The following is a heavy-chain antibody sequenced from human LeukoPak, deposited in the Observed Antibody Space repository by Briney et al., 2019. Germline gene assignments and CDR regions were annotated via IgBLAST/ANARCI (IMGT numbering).Heavy chain of an antibody. CDR2: INHSGST. D-gene: IGHD6-19*01. J-gene: IGHJ4*02. CDR3: ARGDSGWYASGYFDY. CDR1: GGSFSGYY. V-gene: IGHV4-34*01. Sequence: SETLSFTCAVYGGSFSGYYWSWIRQPPGKGLEWIGEINHSGSTNYNPSLKSRVTISVDTSKNQFSLKLSSVTAADTAVYYCARGDSGWYASGYFDYWGQGTLVTVSS.